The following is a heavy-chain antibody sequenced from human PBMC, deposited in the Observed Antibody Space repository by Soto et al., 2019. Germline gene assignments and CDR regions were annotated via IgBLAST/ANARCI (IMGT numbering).Heavy chain of an antibody. Sequence: EVQLLESGGGLVQPGGSLRLSCAASGFTFSSYTMNWVRQAPGKGLEWVSAISGSGGSTYYADSVKGRFTISRDNSKNTLYLQMNSMRAEDTAVYYCARTWSGYYMGDYWGQGTLVTVSS. CDR1: GFTFSSYT. V-gene: IGHV3-23*01. CDR3: ARTWSGYYMGDY. CDR2: ISGSGGST. D-gene: IGHD3-3*01. J-gene: IGHJ4*02.